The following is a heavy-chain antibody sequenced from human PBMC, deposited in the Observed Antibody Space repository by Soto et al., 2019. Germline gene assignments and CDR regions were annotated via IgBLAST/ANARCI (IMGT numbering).Heavy chain of an antibody. Sequence: TGGSLRLSCAASGFTFSSYAMSWVRQAPGKGLEWVSAISGSGGSTYYADSVKGRFTISRDNSKNTLYLQMNSLRAEDTAVYYCAKGRFLGYSSSWHLHGYFDYWGQGXLVTVYS. D-gene: IGHD6-13*01. V-gene: IGHV3-23*01. CDR1: GFTFSSYA. CDR2: ISGSGGST. J-gene: IGHJ4*02. CDR3: AKGRFLGYSSSWHLHGYFDY.